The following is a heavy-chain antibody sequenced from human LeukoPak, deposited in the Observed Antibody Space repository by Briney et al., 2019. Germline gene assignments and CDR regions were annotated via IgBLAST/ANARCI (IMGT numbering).Heavy chain of an antibody. D-gene: IGHD1-26*01. CDR3: ARGGATSGSYFDAFDI. CDR1: GYTFTGYY. J-gene: IGHJ3*02. Sequence: GASVKVSCKASGYTFTGYYMHWVRQAPGQGLEWMGWINPNSGGTNYAQKFQGWVTMTRDTSISTAYVELSRLRSDDTAVYYCARGGATSGSYFDAFDIWGQGTMVTVSS. V-gene: IGHV1-2*04. CDR2: INPNSGGT.